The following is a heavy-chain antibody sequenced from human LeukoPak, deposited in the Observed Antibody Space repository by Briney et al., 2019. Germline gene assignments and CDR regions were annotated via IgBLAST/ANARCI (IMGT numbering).Heavy chain of an antibody. CDR2: IYYSGST. D-gene: IGHD3-10*01. J-gene: IGHJ4*02. Sequence: SQTLSLTCTVSGGSISSGGYYWSWIRQHPGKGLEWIGYIYYSGSTYYNPSLKSRVTISVDTSKNQFSLKLSSVTAADTAVYYCASGGPKTMVRGVVRWDWGQGTLVTVSS. CDR1: GGSISSGGYY. CDR3: ASGGPKTMVRGVVRWD. V-gene: IGHV4-31*03.